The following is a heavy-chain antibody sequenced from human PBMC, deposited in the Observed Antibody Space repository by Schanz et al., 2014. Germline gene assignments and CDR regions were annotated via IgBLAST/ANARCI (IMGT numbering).Heavy chain of an antibody. CDR2: ISYDGSKK. Sequence: YAASGFMFSSYGMHWVRQDPGKGLEWVGVISYDGSKKSYADSVKGRFTISRDNSKNKMYLQMNSRRPEATDVHELASGALGERSYYEHCRQRFLVDV. V-gene: IGHV3-30*03. J-gene: IGHJ6*01. CDR1: GFMFSSYG. D-gene: IGHD3-22*01. CDR3: ASGALGERSYYEHCRQRFLVDV.